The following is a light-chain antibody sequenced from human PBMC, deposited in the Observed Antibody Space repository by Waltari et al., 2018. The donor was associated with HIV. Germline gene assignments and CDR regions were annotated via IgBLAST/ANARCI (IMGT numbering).Light chain of an antibody. Sequence: QPVLSHSPSASASLGAPVKLTCPLSSGHSEYAIAWHQLQPEKGPRYLLRLNRDGRHIVGDGIPDRFSGPSSGAERYLTISSLQSEDEAVYYCQTWGLGTFVVFGGGTNLTVL. CDR3: QTWGLGTFVV. CDR1: SGHSEYA. J-gene: IGLJ2*01. CDR2: LNRDGRH. V-gene: IGLV4-69*01.